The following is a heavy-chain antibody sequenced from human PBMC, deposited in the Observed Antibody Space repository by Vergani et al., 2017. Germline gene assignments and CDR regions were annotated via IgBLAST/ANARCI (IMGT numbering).Heavy chain of an antibody. V-gene: IGHV3-20*04. CDR2: INWNGDNT. CDR1: GFIFDSNG. Sequence: AQLVESGGGVVQPGGSLRLSCAGNGFIFDSNGMSWVRQVPGKGLEWVSGINWNGDNTGYADSVKGRFTISRDNAKNSLYLQMNSLRVEDTALYYCAREASSGFYDYFDYWGQGTLVTVSS. J-gene: IGHJ4*02. CDR3: AREASSGFYDYFDY. D-gene: IGHD6-19*01.